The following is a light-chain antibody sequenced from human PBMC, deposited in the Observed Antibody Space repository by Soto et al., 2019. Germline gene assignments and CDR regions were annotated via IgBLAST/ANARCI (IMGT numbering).Light chain of an antibody. Sequence: QSALTQPASVSGSPGPSITISCTGTSSDVGGYNYVSWYQQHPGKAPKLMIYDVSNRPSGVSNRFSGSKSGNTASLTISGLQAEDEADYYCSSYTSSSTLGVVFGGGTKVTVL. V-gene: IGLV2-14*01. CDR3: SSYTSSSTLGVV. J-gene: IGLJ2*01. CDR1: SSDVGGYNY. CDR2: DVS.